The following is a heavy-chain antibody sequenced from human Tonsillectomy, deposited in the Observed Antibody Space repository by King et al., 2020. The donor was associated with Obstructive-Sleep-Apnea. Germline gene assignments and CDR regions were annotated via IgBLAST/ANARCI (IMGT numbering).Heavy chain of an antibody. CDR2: IYYSGST. CDR3: ARAGYSSGWYRGGAFDI. V-gene: IGHV4-30-4*01. D-gene: IGHD6-19*01. CDR1: GGSISSGDYY. Sequence: QLQESGPGLVKPSQTLSLTCTVSGGSISSGDYYWCWIRQPPGKGLEWIVYIYYSGSTYYNPSLKSRVTISVDTSKNPFSLKLSSVTAADTAVYYCARAGYSSGWYRGGAFDIWGQGTMVTVSS. J-gene: IGHJ3*02.